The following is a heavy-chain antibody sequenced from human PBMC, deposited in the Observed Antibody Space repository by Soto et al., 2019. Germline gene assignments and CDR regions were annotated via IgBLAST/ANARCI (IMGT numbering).Heavy chain of an antibody. D-gene: IGHD6-13*01. V-gene: IGHV3-33*01. CDR2: IWYDGSNK. Sequence: GGSLSLSCAASGFTFSSYGMHWVRQAPGKGLEWVAVIWYDGSNKYYEDSVKGRFTISRDNSQDTLYLQMNSLRAEDTAVYYCAREGPDSSSWYYTRPTYYYYYGMDVWGQGTTVTVSS. J-gene: IGHJ6*02. CDR3: AREGPDSSSWYYTRPTYYYYYGMDV. CDR1: GFTFSSYG.